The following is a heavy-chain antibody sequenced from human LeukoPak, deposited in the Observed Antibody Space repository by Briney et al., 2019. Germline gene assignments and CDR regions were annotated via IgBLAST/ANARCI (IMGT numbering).Heavy chain of an antibody. CDR1: GGSISSYY. J-gene: IGHJ6*02. CDR2: IYYSGST. Sequence: SETLSLTCTVSGGSISSYYWSWIRQPPGKGLEWIGYIYYSGSTNYNPSLKSRVTISVDTSKNQFSLKLSSVTAADTAVYYCARVSVSGALRYYYYGMDVWGQGTTVTVSS. CDR3: ARVSVSGALRYYYYGMDV. D-gene: IGHD4-17*01. V-gene: IGHV4-59*01.